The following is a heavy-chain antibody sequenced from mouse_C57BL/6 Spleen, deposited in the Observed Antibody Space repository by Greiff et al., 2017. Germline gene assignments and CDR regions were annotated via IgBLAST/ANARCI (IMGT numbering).Heavy chain of an antibody. CDR3: ARGGSSGYWFAY. V-gene: IGHV3-6*01. Sequence: EVKLMESGPGLVKPSQSLSLTCSVTGYSITSGYYWNWIRQFPGNKLEWMGYISYDGSNNYNPSLKNRISITRDTSKNQFFLKLNSVTTEDTATYYCARGGSSGYWFAYWGQGTLVTVSA. CDR1: GYSITSGYY. D-gene: IGHD3-2*02. J-gene: IGHJ3*01. CDR2: ISYDGSN.